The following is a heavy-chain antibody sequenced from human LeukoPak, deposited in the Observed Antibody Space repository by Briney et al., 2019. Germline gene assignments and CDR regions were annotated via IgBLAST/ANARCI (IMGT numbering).Heavy chain of an antibody. Sequence: PGGSLRLSCAASGFTFSSYAMSWVRQAPGKGLEWVANIKPDASDNSYVNSVNGRFTNSRDNAKNSLHLQMETLRAEDTAVYYCARDDYYGSGSYYMYFDFWGQGTLVTVSS. CDR3: ARDDYYGSGSYYMYFDF. J-gene: IGHJ4*02. D-gene: IGHD3-10*01. CDR2: IKPDASDN. CDR1: GFTFSSYA. V-gene: IGHV3-7*01.